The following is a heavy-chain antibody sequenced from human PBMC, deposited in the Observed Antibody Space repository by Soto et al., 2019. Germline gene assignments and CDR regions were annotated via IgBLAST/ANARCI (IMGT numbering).Heavy chain of an antibody. Sequence: SETLSLTCAVYGGSFSGYYWSWIRQPPGKGLEWIGEIHRSDSTNYNPSLKSRVTISVDTSKDQFSLKLTSVTAADTAVYYCARGGEYGDYAYWGRGTLVT. D-gene: IGHD4-17*01. CDR2: IHRSDST. J-gene: IGHJ4*02. CDR1: GGSFSGYY. CDR3: ARGGEYGDYAY. V-gene: IGHV4-34*01.